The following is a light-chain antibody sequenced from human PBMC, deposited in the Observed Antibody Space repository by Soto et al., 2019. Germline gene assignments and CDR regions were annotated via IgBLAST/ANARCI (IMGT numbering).Light chain of an antibody. Sequence: AIQMTQSPSSLSASVGDRATITCRASQGIRNDLGWYQQKPGKAPNLLIYAASSLQSGVPSRFSGSGSGTDFTLTISSLQPEDFATYYCLQDYKYPLTFGGGTKVEIK. CDR1: QGIRND. V-gene: IGKV1-6*01. CDR3: LQDYKYPLT. J-gene: IGKJ4*01. CDR2: AAS.